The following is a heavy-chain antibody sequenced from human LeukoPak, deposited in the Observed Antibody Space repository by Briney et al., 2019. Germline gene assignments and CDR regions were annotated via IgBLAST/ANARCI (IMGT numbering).Heavy chain of an antibody. D-gene: IGHD4-17*01. CDR2: ISSNGIST. CDR3: AKPGYGDSQGGYLGY. CDR1: GFTFTNYA. J-gene: IGHJ4*02. V-gene: IGHV3-23*01. Sequence: AGGSLRLSCATSGFTFTNYAMHWVRQAPGKGLEWVSTISSNGISTKYADSVKGRFTISRDSSRNTVYLQMNGLGVEDTAVYYCAKPGYGDSQGGYLGYWGQGILVTVSS.